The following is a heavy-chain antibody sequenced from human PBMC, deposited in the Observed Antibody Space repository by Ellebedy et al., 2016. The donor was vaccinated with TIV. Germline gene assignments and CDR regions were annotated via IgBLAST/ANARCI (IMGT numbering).Heavy chain of an antibody. J-gene: IGHJ6*02. CDR2: TYYRSKWYN. Sequence: SQTLSLTCXISGDSVSSNSAAWNWIRQSPSRGLEWLGRTYYRSKWYNDYAVSVKSRITINPDTSKNQFSLQLNSVTPEDTAVYYCARDDFPLTTVTTRYYYYGMDVWGQGTTVTVSS. CDR1: GDSVSSNSAA. CDR3: ARDDFPLTTVTTRYYYYGMDV. D-gene: IGHD4-17*01. V-gene: IGHV6-1*01.